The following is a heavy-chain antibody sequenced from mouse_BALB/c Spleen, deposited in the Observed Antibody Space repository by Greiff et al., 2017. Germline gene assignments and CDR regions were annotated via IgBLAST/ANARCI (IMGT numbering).Heavy chain of an antibody. CDR3: AREGTGFDY. J-gene: IGHJ2*01. V-gene: IGHV5-17*02. CDR2: ISSGSSTI. D-gene: IGHD4-1*01. Sequence: EVQLVESGGGLVQPGGSRKLSCAATGFTFSSFGMHWVRQAPEKGLEWVAYISSGSSTIYYADTVKGRFTISRDNPKNTLFLQITSLRSEDTAMYYCAREGTGFDYWGQGTTLTVSS. CDR1: GFTFSSFG.